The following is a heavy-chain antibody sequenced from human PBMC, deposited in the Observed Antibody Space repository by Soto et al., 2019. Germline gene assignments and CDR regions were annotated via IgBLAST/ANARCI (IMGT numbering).Heavy chain of an antibody. Sequence: GGSLRLSCAASGFTFSSYGMHWVRQAPGKGLEWVAVIWYDGSNKYYADSVKGRFTISRDNGKNSLYLEMHSLRAEDTAVYYCARESEDLTSNFDYWGQGTLVTVSS. CDR3: ARESEDLTSNFDY. CDR2: IWYDGSNK. V-gene: IGHV3-33*01. J-gene: IGHJ4*02. CDR1: GFTFSSYG.